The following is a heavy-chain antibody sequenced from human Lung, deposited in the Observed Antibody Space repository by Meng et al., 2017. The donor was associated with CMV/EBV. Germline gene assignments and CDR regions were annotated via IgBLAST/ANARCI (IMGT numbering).Heavy chain of an antibody. CDR3: AKEWLDATTGQFDY. Sequence: VSGVSISTDYWWSWGRQPPGKGLEWIGEIYRSGSTNYSPSLKSRVTISIDRSKNQFSLRLTSVTAADTAVYYCAKEWLDATTGQFDYWGQGTLVTVSS. CDR1: GVSISTDYW. CDR2: IYRSGST. V-gene: IGHV4-4*02. D-gene: IGHD1-26*01. J-gene: IGHJ4*02.